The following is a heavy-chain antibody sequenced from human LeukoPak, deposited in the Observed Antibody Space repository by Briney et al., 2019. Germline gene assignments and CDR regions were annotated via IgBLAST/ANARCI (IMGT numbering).Heavy chain of an antibody. V-gene: IGHV1-8*02. Sequence: GASVKVSCKASGYTFTTNYDINWVRQATGQGLEWMGWMNPNSGNTSYAQKFQGRVTMTRDTSTSTVYMELSSLRSEDTAVYYCARQEVVPAAPGDYWGQGTLVTVSS. J-gene: IGHJ4*02. CDR1: GYTFTTNYD. D-gene: IGHD2-2*01. CDR2: MNPNSGNT. CDR3: ARQEVVPAAPGDY.